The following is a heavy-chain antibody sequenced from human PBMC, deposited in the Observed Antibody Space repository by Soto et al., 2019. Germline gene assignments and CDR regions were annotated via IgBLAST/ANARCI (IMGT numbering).Heavy chain of an antibody. J-gene: IGHJ6*01. D-gene: IGHD2-8*01. CDR2: FVLIFGTA. CDR3: ARDPEHGDCTNEDCGMDV. V-gene: IGHV1-69*01. CDR1: GGTLSSYA. Sequence: QVQLVQSGAEVKKPGSSVKVSCKASGGTLSSYAISWVRQAPGQGLEWMGGFVLIFGTANYAQKFQGRVTITADESTRTAYMELSSLRSEDTAVYYCARDPEHGDCTNEDCGMDVCGQGSTFTVSS.